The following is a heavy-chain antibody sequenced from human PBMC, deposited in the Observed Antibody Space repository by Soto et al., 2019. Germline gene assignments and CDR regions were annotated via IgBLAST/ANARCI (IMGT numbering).Heavy chain of an antibody. J-gene: IGHJ2*01. V-gene: IGHV1-69*06. D-gene: IGHD3-22*01. Sequence: QVELVQSGAEVKKHGSSVKVSCQASEDTFRNYAISWVRQAPGQGLEGMGGIIPIFGKANYAQKFQGRVTITADTSANTVYLELSSLRSEDTAVYYCASTKYDSSAYYYWYLGLWGRGTLVTVSS. CDR1: EDTFRNYA. CDR2: IIPIFGKA. CDR3: ASTKYDSSAYYYWYLGL.